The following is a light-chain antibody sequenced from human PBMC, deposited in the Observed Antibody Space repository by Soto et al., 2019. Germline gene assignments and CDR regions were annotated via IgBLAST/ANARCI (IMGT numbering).Light chain of an antibody. Sequence: EVVLTQSPGTLSLSPGERATLSCRASQSVSNDYFAWYQQKPGQAPRLLIFGSSDRATGMPDRFSGSGSGTDLTLIISRLEPEDFAVYYCQQYGSSPPYTFGQGTKLEIK. J-gene: IGKJ2*01. CDR2: GSS. CDR3: QQYGSSPPYT. CDR1: QSVSNDY. V-gene: IGKV3-20*01.